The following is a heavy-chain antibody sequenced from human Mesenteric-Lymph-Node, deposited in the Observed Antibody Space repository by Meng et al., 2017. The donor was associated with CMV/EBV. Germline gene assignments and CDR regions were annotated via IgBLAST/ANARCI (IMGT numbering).Heavy chain of an antibody. CDR3: ARRSSDRRGYSSSWYFLGYFDY. CDR2: INHSEST. V-gene: IGHV4-34*01. Sequence: YYCGGIRQPPGEGLEWIGEINHSESTNYNPSLKSRVTISVDTSKNQFSLKLSSVTAADTAVYYCARRSSDRRGYSSSWYFLGYFDYWGQGTLVTVSS. J-gene: IGHJ4*02. CDR1: YY. D-gene: IGHD6-13*01.